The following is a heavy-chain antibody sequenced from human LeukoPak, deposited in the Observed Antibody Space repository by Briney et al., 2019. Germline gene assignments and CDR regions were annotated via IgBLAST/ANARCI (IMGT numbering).Heavy chain of an antibody. CDR3: AKGRYYDSSGSYYYFDY. Sequence: HGESLKISCKGSGYSFTSYWIGWVRQMPGKGLEWMGIIYPGDSDTRYSPSFQGQVTVSADKSISTAYLQWSSLKASDTAMYYCAKGRYYDSSGSYYYFDYWGQGTLVTVSS. D-gene: IGHD3-22*01. CDR1: GYSFTSYW. CDR2: IYPGDSDT. J-gene: IGHJ4*02. V-gene: IGHV5-51*01.